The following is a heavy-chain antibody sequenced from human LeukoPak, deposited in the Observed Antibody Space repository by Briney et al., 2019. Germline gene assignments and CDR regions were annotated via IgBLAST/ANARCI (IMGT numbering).Heavy chain of an antibody. CDR3: ARADIVVVVAATRGDWFDP. V-gene: IGHV1-2*02. CDR2: INPNSGGT. J-gene: IGHJ5*02. D-gene: IGHD2-15*01. Sequence: ASVKVSCKASGYTFTGYYTHWVRQAPGQGLEWMGWINPNSGGTNYAQKFQGRVTMTRDTSISTAYMELSRLRSDDTAVYYCARADIVVVVAATRGDWFDPWGQGTLVTVSS. CDR1: GYTFTGYY.